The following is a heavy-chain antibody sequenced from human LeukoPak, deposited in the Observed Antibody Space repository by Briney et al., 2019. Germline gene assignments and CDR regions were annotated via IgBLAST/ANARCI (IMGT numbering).Heavy chain of an antibody. J-gene: IGHJ4*02. CDR3: ARVGSSSSFDY. D-gene: IGHD6-6*01. Sequence: QTGGSLRLSCAASGFTFSSSAMHWVRQAPGKGLEYVSAISSNGGSTYYASSVKGRFTISRDNSMNTLFLQLGSLRAEDMAVYYCARVGSSSSFDYWGQGTLVTVSS. CDR2: ISSNGGST. V-gene: IGHV3-64*01. CDR1: GFTFSSSA.